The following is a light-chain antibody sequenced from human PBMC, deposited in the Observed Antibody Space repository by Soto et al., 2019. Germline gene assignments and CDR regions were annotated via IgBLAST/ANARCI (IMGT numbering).Light chain of an antibody. J-gene: IGKJ5*01. V-gene: IGKV3D-20*02. Sequence: IVVSHSPSTLSLSPGERASLSCRASQTVRNNYLAWYQQKPGQAPRLLIYDVSSRATGIPDRFSGGGSGTEFTLTINCLQSEDSAVYYCQQHNQWPITFAEGARLEIK. CDR3: QQHNQWPIT. CDR2: DVS. CDR1: QTVRNNY.